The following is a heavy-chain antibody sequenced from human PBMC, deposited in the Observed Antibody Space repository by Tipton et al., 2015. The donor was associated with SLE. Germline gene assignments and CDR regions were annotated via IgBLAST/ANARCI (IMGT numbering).Heavy chain of an antibody. Sequence: SLRLSCAASGFTFSSYAMHWVRQAPGKGLEWVAVISYDGSNKYYADSVKGRFTISRDNSKNTLYLQMNSLRAEDTAVYYCALEYSSGRGNYWGQGTLVTVSS. CDR2: ISYDGSNK. CDR3: ALEYSSGRGNY. CDR1: GFTFSSYA. J-gene: IGHJ4*02. V-gene: IGHV3-30-3*01. D-gene: IGHD6-19*01.